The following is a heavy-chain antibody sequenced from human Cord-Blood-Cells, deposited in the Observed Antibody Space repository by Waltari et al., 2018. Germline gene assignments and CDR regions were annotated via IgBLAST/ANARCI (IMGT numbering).Heavy chain of an antibody. J-gene: IGHJ3*02. D-gene: IGHD7-27*01. CDR1: GGTFSSYA. CDR3: ARDKRLGAWGSSRAFDI. Sequence: QVQLVQSGAEVKKPGSSVKVSCKASGGTFSSYAISWVRQDPGQGLEWMGGIIPIFGTANYAQKFQGRVTITADKSTSTAYMELSSLRSEDTAVYYCARDKRLGAWGSSRAFDIWGQGTMVTVSS. CDR2: IIPIFGTA. V-gene: IGHV1-69*06.